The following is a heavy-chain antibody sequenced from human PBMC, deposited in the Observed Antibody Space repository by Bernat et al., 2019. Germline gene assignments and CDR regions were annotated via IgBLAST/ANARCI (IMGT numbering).Heavy chain of an antibody. V-gene: IGHV3-23*01. CDR1: GFTFSSYA. Sequence: EVQLLESGGGLVQPGGSLRLSCAASGFTFSSYAMSWVRQAPGKGLEWVSAISGSGGSTYYADSVKGRFTISRDNSKNTLYLQMNSLRAEDTAIYYCAKGRSAYYYYYGLDVWGQGTTVTVSS. CDR3: AKGRSAYYYYYGLDV. D-gene: IGHD3-10*01. CDR2: ISGSGGST. J-gene: IGHJ6*02.